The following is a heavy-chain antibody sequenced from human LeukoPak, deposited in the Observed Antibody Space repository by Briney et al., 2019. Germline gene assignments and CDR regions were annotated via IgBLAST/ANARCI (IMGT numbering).Heavy chain of an antibody. CDR3: ARDRFLEWLYHYFDY. Sequence: GGSLRLSCAASGFTVSNNYMNWVRQAPGRGLEWVSVIYAGGSIYYADSVKDRFTISRDNSKNTLYLQMNSLRAEDTAVYYCARDRFLEWLYHYFDYWGQGTLVTVSS. V-gene: IGHV3-66*01. D-gene: IGHD3-3*01. CDR1: GFTVSNNY. CDR2: IYAGGSI. J-gene: IGHJ4*02.